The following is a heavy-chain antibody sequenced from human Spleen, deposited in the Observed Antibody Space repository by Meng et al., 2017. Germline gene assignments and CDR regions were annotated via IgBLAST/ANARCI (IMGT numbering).Heavy chain of an antibody. Sequence: ASVKVSCKASGYTFNSYLITWVRQAPGQGLEWMGWISTYYHNTNYAQKFQGRVTMTRNTSISTAYMELSSLRSEDTAVYYCARGLHYGMDVWGQGTTVTVSS. J-gene: IGHJ6*02. CDR2: ISTYYHNT. CDR3: ARGLHYGMDV. CDR1: GYTFNSYL. V-gene: IGHV1-8*01.